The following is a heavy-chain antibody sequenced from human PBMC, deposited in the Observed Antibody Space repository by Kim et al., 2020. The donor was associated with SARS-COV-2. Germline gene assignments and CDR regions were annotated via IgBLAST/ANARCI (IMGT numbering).Heavy chain of an antibody. D-gene: IGHD1-26*01. Sequence: AQKLQGRVTMTTDTSTSTAYMELRSLRSDDTAVYYCARERKEWELSINDYWGQGTLVTVSS. CDR3: ARERKEWELSINDY. J-gene: IGHJ4*02. V-gene: IGHV1-18*01.